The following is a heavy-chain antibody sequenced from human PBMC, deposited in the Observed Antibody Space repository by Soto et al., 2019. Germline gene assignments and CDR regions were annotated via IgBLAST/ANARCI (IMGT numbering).Heavy chain of an antibody. Sequence: QVQLVQSGAEVKKPGSSVKVSCKASGGTFSSYAISWVRQAPGQGLEWMGGIIPIFGTANYAQKFQGRVTITADESTSTAYMELSSLRSEDTAVYYCARVRWGSYGYGGLTSYYYYGMDVWGQGTTVTVSS. CDR2: IIPIFGTA. J-gene: IGHJ6*02. CDR1: GGTFSSYA. V-gene: IGHV1-69*01. CDR3: ARVRWGSYGYGGLTSYYYYGMDV. D-gene: IGHD5-18*01.